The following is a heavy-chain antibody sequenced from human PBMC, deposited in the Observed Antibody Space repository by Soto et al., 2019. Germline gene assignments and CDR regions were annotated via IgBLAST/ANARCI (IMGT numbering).Heavy chain of an antibody. Sequence: GESLKISCAASGFTFSSYGMHWVRQAPGKGLEWVAVISYDGSNKYYADSVKGRFTISRDNSKNTLYLQMNSLRAEDTAVYYCALALTGRGTFDAFDIWGQGTMVTVSS. CDR2: ISYDGSNK. D-gene: IGHD1-7*01. CDR3: ALALTGRGTFDAFDI. V-gene: IGHV3-30*03. J-gene: IGHJ3*02. CDR1: GFTFSSYG.